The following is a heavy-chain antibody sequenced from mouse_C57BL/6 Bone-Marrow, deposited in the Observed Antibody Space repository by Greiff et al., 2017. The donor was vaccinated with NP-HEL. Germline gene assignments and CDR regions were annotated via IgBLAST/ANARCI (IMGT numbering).Heavy chain of an antibody. Sequence: QVQLQQPGAELVKPGASVKLSCKASGYTFTSYWMQWVQQRPGQGLAWIGELDPSDSYTNFNQKFKGKATLTVDTSSSTAYMQLSSLTSEDSAVYYCAREGILPSFFADWGQGTLVTVSA. CDR1: GYTFTSYW. CDR3: AREGILPSFFAD. CDR2: LDPSDSYT. D-gene: IGHD1-1*01. J-gene: IGHJ3*01. V-gene: IGHV1-50*01.